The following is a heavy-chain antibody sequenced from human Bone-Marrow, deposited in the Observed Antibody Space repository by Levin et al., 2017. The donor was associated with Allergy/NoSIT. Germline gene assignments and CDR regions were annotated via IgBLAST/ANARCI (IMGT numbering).Heavy chain of an antibody. CDR2: IYYTAIT. V-gene: IGHV4-59*08. D-gene: IGHD6-25*01. CDR1: GSSMSSYY. CDR3: ARLWVSGNKLDY. Sequence: NPSETLSLTCTVSGSSMSSYYWSWIRQPPGKGLEWIGYIYYTAITKYNPSLESRVTMSVDTSKNQFSLNLNSVTAADTAVYYCARLWVSGNKLDYWGRGALVTVSS. J-gene: IGHJ4*01.